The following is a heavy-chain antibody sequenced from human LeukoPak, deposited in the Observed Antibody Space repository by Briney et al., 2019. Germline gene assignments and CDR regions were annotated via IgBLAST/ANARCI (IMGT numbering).Heavy chain of an antibody. CDR3: ARVMRAGECMDV. CDR2: ISYDGSNK. V-gene: IGHV3-30-3*01. D-gene: IGHD3-16*01. J-gene: IGHJ6*02. CDR1: GFTFSSYA. Sequence: GGSLRLSCAAFGFTFSSYAMHWVRQAPGKGLEWVAVISYDGSNKYYADSVKGRFTISRDNSKNTLYLQMNSLRAEDTAVYYCARVMRAGECMDVWGQGTTVTVSS.